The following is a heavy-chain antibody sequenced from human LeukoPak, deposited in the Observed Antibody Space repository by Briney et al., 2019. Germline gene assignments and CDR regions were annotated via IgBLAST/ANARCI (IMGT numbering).Heavy chain of an antibody. CDR3: AKTLGYSGYFSP. CDR1: GFTFNSYA. Sequence: GGSLRLSCAASGFTFNSYAMTWVRQAPGKGLEWVSAISGGGVNTYYADSVKGRFTISRANSKNMLYLQMNSLRAEDTAVYYCAKTLGYSGYFSPWGQGNLVTVSS. V-gene: IGHV3-23*01. J-gene: IGHJ5*02. D-gene: IGHD3-22*01. CDR2: ISGGGVNT.